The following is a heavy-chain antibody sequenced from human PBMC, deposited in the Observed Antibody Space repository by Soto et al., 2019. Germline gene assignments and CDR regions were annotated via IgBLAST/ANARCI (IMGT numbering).Heavy chain of an antibody. V-gene: IGHV4-4*02. CDR2: IYQSGST. CDR1: GGSISSRNW. Sequence: SETLSLTCTVSGGSISSRNWWSWLRQSPTKGLEWIGEIYQSGSTNYNPSLESRVTISVDKSKNQFSLELTSLTAADTAVYYCAKDRLWGSSDRGAPDDFEVWGQGTMVAVSS. D-gene: IGHD6-6*01. J-gene: IGHJ3*01. CDR3: AKDRLWGSSDRGAPDDFEV.